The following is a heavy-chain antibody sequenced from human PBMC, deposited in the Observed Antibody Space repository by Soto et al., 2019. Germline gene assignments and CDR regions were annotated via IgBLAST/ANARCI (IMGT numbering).Heavy chain of an antibody. CDR3: ARGWIQLWNYYYGMDV. V-gene: IGHV4-34*01. CDR2: INHSGST. D-gene: IGHD5-18*01. J-gene: IGHJ6*02. Sequence: SETLSLTCAVYGGSFSGYYWSWIRQPPGKGLEWIGEINHSGSTNYNPSLKSRVTISVDTSKNQFSLKLSSVTAADTAVYYCARGWIQLWNYYYGMDVWGQGTTVTVSS. CDR1: GGSFSGYY.